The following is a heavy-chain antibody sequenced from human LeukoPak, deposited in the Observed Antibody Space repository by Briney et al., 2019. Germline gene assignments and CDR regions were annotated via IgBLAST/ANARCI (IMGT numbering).Heavy chain of an antibody. CDR2: ISTDGSST. Sequence: PGGSLRLSCAASGFAFSDSFMNWVRQAPGKGLVWVARISTDGSSTSYADSVKGRFTISRDNAKNTLYLQMNSLRAEDTAVYYCGRAYVVSGYDFGIDYWGQGTLVTVSS. D-gene: IGHD5-12*01. CDR1: GFAFSDSF. J-gene: IGHJ4*02. V-gene: IGHV3-74*01. CDR3: GRAYVVSGYDFGIDY.